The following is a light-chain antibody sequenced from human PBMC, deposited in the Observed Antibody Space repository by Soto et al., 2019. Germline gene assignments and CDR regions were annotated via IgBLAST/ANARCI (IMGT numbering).Light chain of an antibody. CDR3: SSYTSSSTYV. J-gene: IGLJ1*01. Sequence: QSALTQPASVSGSPGQSITISCTGTSRDVGGYNFVSWYQQYPGEVPKLMIYEVGNRPSGVSNRFSGSKSGNTASLTISGLQAEDEADYYCSSYTSSSTYVFGTGTKLTVL. CDR1: SRDVGGYNF. CDR2: EVG. V-gene: IGLV2-14*01.